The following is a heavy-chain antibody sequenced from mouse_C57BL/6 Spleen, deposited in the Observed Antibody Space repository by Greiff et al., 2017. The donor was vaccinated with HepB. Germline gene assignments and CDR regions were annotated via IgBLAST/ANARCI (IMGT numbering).Heavy chain of an antibody. D-gene: IGHD1-1*01. CDR1: GYAFSSSW. V-gene: IGHV1-82*01. Sequence: VQLQQSGPELVKPGASVKISCKASGYAFSSSWMNWVKQRPGKGLEWIGRIYPGDGDTNYNGKFKGKATLTADKSSSTAYMQLSSLTSEDSAVYFCASGVYYYLGGYYFDYWGQGTTLTVSS. CDR3: ASGVYYYLGGYYFDY. J-gene: IGHJ2*01. CDR2: IYPGDGDT.